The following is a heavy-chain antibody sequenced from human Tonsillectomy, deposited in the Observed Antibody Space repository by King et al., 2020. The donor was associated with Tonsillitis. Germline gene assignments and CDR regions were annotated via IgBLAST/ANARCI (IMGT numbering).Heavy chain of an antibody. V-gene: IGHV4-38-2*02. Sequence: QLQESGPGLVKPSETLSLTCTVTGYYLTNGYFWGWIRQPPGKGLEWIASIFHDGTTSYNPSLRSRVTMSVDTSKNQFSLKLHSVTAADTAIYYCARPAKTILRFDSGGRG. J-gene: IGHJ4*02. CDR2: IFHDGTT. CDR3: ARPAKTILRFDS. D-gene: IGHD3-16*01. CDR1: GYYLTNGYF.